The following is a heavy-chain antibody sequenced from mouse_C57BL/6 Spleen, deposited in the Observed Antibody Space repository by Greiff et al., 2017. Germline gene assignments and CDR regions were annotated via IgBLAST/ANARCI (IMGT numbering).Heavy chain of an antibody. CDR2: INPGSGGT. D-gene: IGHD2-13*01. Sequence: VKLQQSGAELVRPGTSVKVSCKASGYAFTNYLIEWVKQRPGQGLEWIGVINPGSGGTNYNEKFKGKATLTADKSSSTAYMQLSSLTSEDSAVYFCARGGLGDYWGQGTSVTVSS. J-gene: IGHJ4*01. CDR3: ARGGLGDY. CDR1: GYAFTNYL. V-gene: IGHV1-54*01.